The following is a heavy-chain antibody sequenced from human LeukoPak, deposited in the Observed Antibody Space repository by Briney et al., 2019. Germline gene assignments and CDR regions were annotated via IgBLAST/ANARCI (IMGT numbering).Heavy chain of an antibody. J-gene: IGHJ4*02. D-gene: IGHD3-10*01. Sequence: PGGSLRPSCAASGFTFSSYGMHWVRQAPGKGLEWVAFIRYDGSNKYYADSVKGRFTTSRDNSKNTLYLQMNSLRAEDTAVYYCAKDQHLTYYYGSGISNGSPLPPDYWGQGTLVTVSS. CDR1: GFTFSSYG. CDR2: IRYDGSNK. CDR3: AKDQHLTYYYGSGISNGSPLPPDY. V-gene: IGHV3-30*02.